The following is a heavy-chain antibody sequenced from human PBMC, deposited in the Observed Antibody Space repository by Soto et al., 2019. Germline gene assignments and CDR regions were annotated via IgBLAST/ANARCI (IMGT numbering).Heavy chain of an antibody. J-gene: IGHJ4*02. CDR3: ARDGTEYYGEYYDY. V-gene: IGHV3-11*01. D-gene: IGHD4-17*01. CDR2: SGTRGNTK. Sequence: QVQLVESGGGLVKPGGSLRLSCATSGFTFSDYYMSWIRQAPGKGLEGVSYSGTRGNTKYYADSVRGRFTISRDNAKNSLYLQMNSLRADDTAVYYCARDGTEYYGEYYDYWGQGIPVTVSS. CDR1: GFTFSDYY.